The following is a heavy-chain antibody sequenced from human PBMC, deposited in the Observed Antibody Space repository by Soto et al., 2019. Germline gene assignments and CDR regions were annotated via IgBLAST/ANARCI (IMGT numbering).Heavy chain of an antibody. D-gene: IGHD2-15*01. Sequence: EVQLVESGRGLVQPGGSLRLSCAASGFTFSSYAMHWVRQAPGKGLEYVSAISSNGGSTYYANSVKGRFTISRDNSKNTLYLQMGSRRAEDMAVYYGARAAGGAGRQPPYYFDYWGQGTLVTVSS. CDR1: GFTFSSYA. CDR3: ARAAGGAGRQPPYYFDY. V-gene: IGHV3-64*01. CDR2: ISSNGGST. J-gene: IGHJ4*02.